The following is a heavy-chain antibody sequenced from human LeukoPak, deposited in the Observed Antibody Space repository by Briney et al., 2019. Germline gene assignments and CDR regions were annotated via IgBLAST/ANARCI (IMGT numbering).Heavy chain of an antibody. CDR1: GYTFTSYA. D-gene: IGHD5-18*01. J-gene: IGHJ4*02. CDR2: INAGNGNT. V-gene: IGHV1-3*01. Sequence: ASVKVSCKASGYTFTSYAMHWLRQAPGQRLEWMGWINAGNGNTKYSQKFQGRVTITRDTSASTAYMELSSLRSEDTAVYYCARESKGYSYGKEFDYWGQGTLVTVSS. CDR3: ARESKGYSYGKEFDY.